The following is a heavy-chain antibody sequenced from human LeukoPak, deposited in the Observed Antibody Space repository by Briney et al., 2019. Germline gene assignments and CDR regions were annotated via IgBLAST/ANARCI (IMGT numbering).Heavy chain of an antibody. CDR1: GFTFSDYT. V-gene: IGHV3-21*01. J-gene: IGHJ3*02. CDR3: ARPTTVTTVSADAFDI. CDR2: ISSGGTYK. D-gene: IGHD4-17*01. Sequence: GGSLRLSCAASGFTFSDYTMNWVRQAPGKGLEWVSSISSGGTYKYYADSVKGRFTISRDNAQNSLYLQMNSLRAEDSSVYYCARPTTVTTVSADAFDIWGQGTMVTVSS.